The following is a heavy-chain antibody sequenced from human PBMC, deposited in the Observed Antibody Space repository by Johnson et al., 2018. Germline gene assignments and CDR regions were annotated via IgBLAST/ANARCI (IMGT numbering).Heavy chain of an antibody. CDR2: INPSGGST. CDR3: SIIGPSIAVARHAFEV. CDR1: GYTFTSYY. D-gene: IGHD6-19*01. Sequence: QVQLVQSGAEVKKPGASVKVSCKASGYTFTSYYMHWVRQAPGQGLEWMGIINPSGGSTSYAQKFQGRVTRTRDTSTSTVYMELRSLRSEDTAVYYWSIIGPSIAVARHAFEVWGQGTRVTVSS. V-gene: IGHV1-46*01. J-gene: IGHJ3*01.